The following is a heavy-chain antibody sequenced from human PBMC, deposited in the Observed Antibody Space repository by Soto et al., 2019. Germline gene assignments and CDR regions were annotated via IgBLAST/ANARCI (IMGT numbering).Heavy chain of an antibody. Sequence: GASVKFSCKASGYTFTNYGFNWVRQAPGQGLEWMGWISTYNGITNYAQKLQGRVTMTTDTSTSTAYMELRSLRSDDTAVYYCARGPPGGRGYSSGYFHYWGQGTLVTVSS. CDR2: ISTYNGIT. V-gene: IGHV1-18*04. J-gene: IGHJ4*02. CDR1: GYTFTNYG. D-gene: IGHD5-18*01. CDR3: ARGPPGGRGYSSGYFHY.